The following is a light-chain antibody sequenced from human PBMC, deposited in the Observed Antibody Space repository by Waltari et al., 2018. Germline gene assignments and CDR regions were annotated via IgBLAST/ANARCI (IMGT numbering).Light chain of an antibody. CDR1: QSVTGY. V-gene: IGKV3-11*01. CDR3: QQRTNWPMYT. CDR2: GAS. J-gene: IGKJ2*01. Sequence: EIVLTQSPGTLSLSPGERATLSCSASQSVTGYLAWHQHKPGQGPRLLIYGASNRATGIPARFSGSGSGTDFTLTINSLEPEDFAVYYCQQRTNWPMYTFGQGTKLEIK.